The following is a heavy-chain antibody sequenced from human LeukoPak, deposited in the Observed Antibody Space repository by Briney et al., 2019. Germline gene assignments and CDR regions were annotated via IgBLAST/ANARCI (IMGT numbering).Heavy chain of an antibody. V-gene: IGHV3-23*01. CDR3: AKDARPREQWQLAYFDY. CDR1: GGSISSGGYS. Sequence: ETLSLTCAVSGGSISSGGYSWSWVRQAPGKGLEWVSAISGSGGSTYYADSVKGRFTISRDNSKNTLYLQMNSLRAEDTAVYYCAKDARPREQWQLAYFDYWGQGTLVTVSS. CDR2: ISGSGGST. D-gene: IGHD6-19*01. J-gene: IGHJ4*02.